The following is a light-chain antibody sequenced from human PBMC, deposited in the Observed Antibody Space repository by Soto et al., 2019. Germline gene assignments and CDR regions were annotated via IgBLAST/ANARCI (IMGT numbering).Light chain of an antibody. J-gene: IGKJ4*01. Sequence: EIVLTQSPATLSLSPGERATLSCRASQSVSSYLAWYQQKPGQAPRLLIYDVSNRATDIPARFSGSGPGTDFTLTISSLEPEDFAVYYCQQRSNWPLTFGGGTKVDIK. V-gene: IGKV3-11*01. CDR3: QQRSNWPLT. CDR1: QSVSSY. CDR2: DVS.